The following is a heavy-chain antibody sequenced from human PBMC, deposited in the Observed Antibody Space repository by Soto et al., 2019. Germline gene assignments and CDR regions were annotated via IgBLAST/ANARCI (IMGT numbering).Heavy chain of an antibody. CDR1: GGSISSYY. Sequence: SETLSLTCTVSGGSISSYYWSWIRQPPGKGLEWIRYIYYSGSTKYNPSQKSRVTISVDTSKNQLSLKLRPVTSAGTAVYYCARVRDFWSGYYTELDVWGQGTTVTVSS. V-gene: IGHV4-59*12. D-gene: IGHD3-3*01. CDR3: ARVRDFWSGYYTELDV. CDR2: IYYSGST. J-gene: IGHJ6*02.